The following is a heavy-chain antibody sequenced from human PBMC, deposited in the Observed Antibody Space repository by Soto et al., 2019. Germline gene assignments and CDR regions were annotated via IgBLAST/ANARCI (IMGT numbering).Heavy chain of an antibody. CDR2: IIPNFGTA. J-gene: IGHJ4*02. Sequence: QVQLVQSGAEVKKPGASVKVSCKASGGTFSSYAISWVRQAPGQGLEWMGGIIPNFGTANYAQKFQGRVTISGDESTSTAYMELSSMRSEDTTVYYCAMDNYDILSGYVWYYFDFWGQGTLVTVSS. CDR3: AMDNYDILSGYVWYYFDF. D-gene: IGHD3-9*01. V-gene: IGHV1-69*01. CDR1: GGTFSSYA.